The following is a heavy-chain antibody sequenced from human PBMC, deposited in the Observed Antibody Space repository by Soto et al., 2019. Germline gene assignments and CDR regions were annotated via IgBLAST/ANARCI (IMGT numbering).Heavy chain of an antibody. V-gene: IGHV1-46*03. Sequence: QVQLVQSGAEVKKPGASVKVSCTASGYTFTSYYMHWVRQAPGQGLEWMGIINPSGGSTSYAQKFQGRVTMARDTSTSTVYMELSSLRSEDTAVYCCARSPEGYYYMDVWGKGTTVTVSS. CDR2: INPSGGST. CDR1: GYTFTSYY. CDR3: ARSPEGYYYMDV. J-gene: IGHJ6*03.